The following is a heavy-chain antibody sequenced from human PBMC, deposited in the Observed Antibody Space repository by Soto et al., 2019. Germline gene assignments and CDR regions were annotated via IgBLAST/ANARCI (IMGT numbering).Heavy chain of an antibody. V-gene: IGHV3-11*01. CDR3: ARDLQRKSDTAMVKDPFGY. J-gene: IGHJ4*02. D-gene: IGHD5-18*01. CDR2: ISSSGSTI. CDR1: GFTFSYYY. Sequence: GGSLRLSCAASGFTFSYYYMSWIRQAPGKGLEWVSYISSSGSTIYYADSVKGRFTISRDNAKNSLYLQMNSLRAEDTAVYYCARDLQRKSDTAMVKDPFGYWGQGTLVTVSS.